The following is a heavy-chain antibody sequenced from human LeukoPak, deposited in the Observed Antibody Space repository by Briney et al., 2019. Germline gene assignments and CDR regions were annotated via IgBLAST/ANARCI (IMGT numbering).Heavy chain of an antibody. Sequence: SETLSLTCTVSGASISSLYWGWIRQPPGRGLEWIGFISNSGSPTYNPSLNSRVTISLDTSKNQFSLKVNYVTAADTAVYYCASESRQLGNWGQGTLVTVSS. CDR3: ASESRQLGN. D-gene: IGHD1-1*01. CDR1: GASISSLY. J-gene: IGHJ4*02. CDR2: ISNSGSP. V-gene: IGHV4-59*01.